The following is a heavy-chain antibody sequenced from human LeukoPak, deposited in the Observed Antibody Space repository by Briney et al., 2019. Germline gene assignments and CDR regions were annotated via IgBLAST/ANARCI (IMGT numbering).Heavy chain of an antibody. J-gene: IGHJ4*02. D-gene: IGHD1-26*01. Sequence: ASVKVSCKASGYTFTSYGISWARQAPGQGLEWMGWISAYNGNIKYAQKFQGRVTMTTDTSTSTAYMELRSLRSDDTAVYYCARDTMYSGSYLYFDYWGQGTLVTVSS. CDR1: GYTFTSYG. CDR3: ARDTMYSGSYLYFDY. CDR2: ISAYNGNI. V-gene: IGHV1-18*01.